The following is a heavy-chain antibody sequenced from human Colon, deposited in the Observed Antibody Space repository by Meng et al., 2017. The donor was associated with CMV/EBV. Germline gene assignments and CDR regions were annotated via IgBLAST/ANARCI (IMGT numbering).Heavy chain of an antibody. CDR2: INSYNGNT. V-gene: IGHV1-18*01. Sequence: ASVKVSCKASGYTFTDNGMGWVRQAPGQGLEWMGWINSYNGNTKYEGRFQGRVTMTRDTSTNTAYLELRSLTLDDTAVYCCARDQYYDMWTGNYDYWGQGTLVTVSS. CDR3: ARDQYYDMWTGNYDY. J-gene: IGHJ4*02. CDR1: GYTFTDNG. D-gene: IGHD3/OR15-3a*01.